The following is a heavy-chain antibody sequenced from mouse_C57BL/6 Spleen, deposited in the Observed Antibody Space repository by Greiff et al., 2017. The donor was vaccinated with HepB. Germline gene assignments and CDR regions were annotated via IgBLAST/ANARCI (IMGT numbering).Heavy chain of an antibody. Sequence: QVQLQRSGAELARPGASVKLSCKASGYTFTSYGISWVKQRTGQGLEWIGEIYPRSGNTYYNEKFKGKATLTADKSTSTAYMELRSLTSEDSAVYFCARSYYGSSYGYFDVWGTGTTVTVSS. CDR1: GYTFTSYG. CDR2: IYPRSGNT. D-gene: IGHD1-1*01. J-gene: IGHJ1*03. V-gene: IGHV1-81*01. CDR3: ARSYYGSSYGYFDV.